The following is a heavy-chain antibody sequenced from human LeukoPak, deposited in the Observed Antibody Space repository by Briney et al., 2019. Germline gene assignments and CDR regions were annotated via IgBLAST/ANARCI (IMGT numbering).Heavy chain of an antibody. CDR2: INHSGST. V-gene: IGHV4-34*01. J-gene: IGHJ4*02. CDR1: GGSFSGYY. CDR3: ARGLNKYCSGGSCYSGS. Sequence: SETLSLTCAVYGGSFSGYYWSWIRQPPGKGLEWIGEINHSGSTNYNPSLKNRVTISVDTSKNQFSLKLSSVTAADTAVYYCARGLNKYCSGGSCYSGSWGQGTLVTVSS. D-gene: IGHD2-15*01.